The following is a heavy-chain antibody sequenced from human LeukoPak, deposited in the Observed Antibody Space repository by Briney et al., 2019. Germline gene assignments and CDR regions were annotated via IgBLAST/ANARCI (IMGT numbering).Heavy chain of an antibody. J-gene: IGHJ6*04. CDR3: AKDLDTGYKYYYYGMDV. V-gene: IGHV3-30*18. CDR1: GFAFSSYG. Sequence: GRSLRLSCAAPGFAFSSYGMHWVRQAPGKGLEWVAVISYDGSNKYYADSVKGRFTTSRDNSKNTLYLQMNSLRAEDTAVYYCAKDLDTGYKYYYYGMDVWGKGTTVTVSS. D-gene: IGHD3-9*01. CDR2: ISYDGSNK.